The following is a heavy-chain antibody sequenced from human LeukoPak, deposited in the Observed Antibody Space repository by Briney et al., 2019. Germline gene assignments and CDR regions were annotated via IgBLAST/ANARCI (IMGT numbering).Heavy chain of an antibody. Sequence: PGRSLRLSCAASGFAFSTYSMSWVRQAPGKGLEWVSHISSGSDTIFYADSVKGRFTISRDNAKNSMYLQMNRLRAEATAVYSCARGSSEVLLWFGESPNWGQGTMVTVSS. J-gene: IGHJ3*01. CDR2: ISSGSDTI. V-gene: IGHV3-48*01. D-gene: IGHD3-10*01. CDR1: GFAFSTYS. CDR3: ARGSSEVLLWFGESPN.